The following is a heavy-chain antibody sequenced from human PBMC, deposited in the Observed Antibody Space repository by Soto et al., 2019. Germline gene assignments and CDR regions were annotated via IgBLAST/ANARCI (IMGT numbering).Heavy chain of an antibody. CDR1: GFTFSSYA. D-gene: IGHD6-13*01. CDR2: ISYDGSNK. CDR3: ARDHGGIAAD. J-gene: IGHJ4*02. Sequence: QVQLVESGGGVVQPGRSLRLSCAASGFTFSSYAMHWVRQAPGKGLEWVAVISYDGSNKYYADSVKGRFTISRDNSKNTLYLQMNSLRAEDTAVYYCARDHGGIAADWGQGTLVTVSS. V-gene: IGHV3-30-3*01.